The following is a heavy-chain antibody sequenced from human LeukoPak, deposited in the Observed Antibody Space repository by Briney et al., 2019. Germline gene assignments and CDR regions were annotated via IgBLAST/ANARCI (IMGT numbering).Heavy chain of an antibody. CDR1: GYTFTGYY. CDR2: INPNSSGT. J-gene: IGHJ6*02. D-gene: IGHD3-9*01. CDR3: ARGGSLRYFDWSGMDV. V-gene: IGHV1-2*02. Sequence: ASVKVSCKASGYTFTGYYMHWVRQAPGQGLEWMGWINPNSSGTNYAQKFQGRVTMTRDTSISTAYMELSRLRSDDTAVYYCARGGSLRYFDWSGMDVWGQGTTVTVSS.